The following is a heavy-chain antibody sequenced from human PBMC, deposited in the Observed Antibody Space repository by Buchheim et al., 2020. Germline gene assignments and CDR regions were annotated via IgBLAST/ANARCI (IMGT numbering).Heavy chain of an antibody. D-gene: IGHD1-7*01. CDR2: IYHNGRT. V-gene: IGHV4-31*03. Sequence: QVQLQESGPGLVKPSQTLSLTCTVSGGSFSSGGYFWSWIRQHPEKGLEWIGYIYHNGRTHYHPSLKSRVAISIDTSKNQFSLNVTSVTAADTAVYYFARGQSWNYALFYWGQGT. CDR3: ARGQSWNYALFY. CDR1: GGSFSSGGYF. J-gene: IGHJ4*02.